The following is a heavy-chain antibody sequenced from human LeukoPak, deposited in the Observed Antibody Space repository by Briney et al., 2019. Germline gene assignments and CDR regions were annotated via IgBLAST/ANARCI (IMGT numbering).Heavy chain of an antibody. V-gene: IGHV3-21*01. D-gene: IGHD2-2*01. J-gene: IGHJ4*02. CDR2: ISSSSTYI. Sequence: TGGSLRLSCAASGFTFSSYSMNWVRQAPGKGLEWVSSISSSSTYIYYADSVKGRFTISRDNAKNSLYLQMNSLRAEDTAVYYCARAITYCSSTSCYSPDFWGQGTLVTVSS. CDR3: ARAITYCSSTSCYSPDF. CDR1: GFTFSSYS.